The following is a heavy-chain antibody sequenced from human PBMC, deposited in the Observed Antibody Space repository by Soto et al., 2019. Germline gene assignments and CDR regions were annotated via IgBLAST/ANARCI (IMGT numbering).Heavy chain of an antibody. J-gene: IGHJ4*02. Sequence: QGQLVQSGAEVKKPGSSVKVSCKASGGTFSSYAISWVRQAPGQGLEWMGGIIPIFGTANYAQKFQGRVTITADESTSTAYMELSSLRSEDTAVYYCPRDGQAYGSGSYYCRNWGQGTLVTVSS. CDR2: IIPIFGTA. CDR3: PRDGQAYGSGSYYCRN. CDR1: GGTFSSYA. V-gene: IGHV1-69*01. D-gene: IGHD3-10*01.